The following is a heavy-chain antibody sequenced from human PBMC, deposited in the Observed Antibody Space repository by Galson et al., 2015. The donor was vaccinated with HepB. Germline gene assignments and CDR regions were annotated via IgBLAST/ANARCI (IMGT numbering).Heavy chain of an antibody. CDR3: AKDLRDYDDYVPYYFEN. Sequence: SLRLSCAASEFSFGSYAMSWVRQTPGTGLEWVSSIRGDGEKTYYADSVKGRFTISRDNSKKTLYLNMNSLRAEDTAVYYCAKDLRDYDDYVPYYFENWGQGTLVTVSS. V-gene: IGHV3-23*01. D-gene: IGHD4-17*01. J-gene: IGHJ4*02. CDR2: IRGDGEKT. CDR1: EFSFGSYA.